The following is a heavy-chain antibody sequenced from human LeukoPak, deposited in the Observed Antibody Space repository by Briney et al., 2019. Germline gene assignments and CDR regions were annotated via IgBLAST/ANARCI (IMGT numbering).Heavy chain of an antibody. CDR3: ARDHHETGTYSFDY. CDR2: IYYSGST. CDR1: GGSISSYY. J-gene: IGHJ4*02. V-gene: IGHV4-59*12. D-gene: IGHD1-1*01. Sequence: PSETLSLTCTASGGSISSYYWSWIRQPPGKGLEWIGYIYYSGSTTYNPSLKSRVTISVDTSKNQFSLKLSSVTAADTAVYYCARDHHETGTYSFDYWGQGTLVTVSS.